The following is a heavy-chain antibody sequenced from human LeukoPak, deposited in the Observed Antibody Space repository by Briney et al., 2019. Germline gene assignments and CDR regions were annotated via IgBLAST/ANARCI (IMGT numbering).Heavy chain of an antibody. CDR1: GGSFSGYY. V-gene: IGHV4-34*01. CDR2: INHSGST. J-gene: IGHJ4*02. Sequence: SETLSLTCAVYGGSFSGYYWSWIRQPPGKGLEWIGEINHSGSTNYNPSLKSRVTISVDTSKNQFSLKLSSVTAADTAVYYCARGFGYSSDYWGQGTLVTVSS. D-gene: IGHD6-13*01. CDR3: ARGFGYSSDY.